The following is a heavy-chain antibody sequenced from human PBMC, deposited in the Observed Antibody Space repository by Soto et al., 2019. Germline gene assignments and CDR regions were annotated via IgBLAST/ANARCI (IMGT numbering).Heavy chain of an antibody. CDR2: ISVTGGDT. CDR1: GFPFSTYA. D-gene: IGHD6-13*01. Sequence: EVQLSESGGGLVLPGGSLRLSCAASGFPFSTYAMTWVRQAAGRGLEWVSSISVTGGDTYYADSVKGRFTISRDNSKNTLLLQMNSLRAEDTAVYYCAKVGSSWNAFDIWGQGTMVTVSS. CDR3: AKVGSSWNAFDI. J-gene: IGHJ3*02. V-gene: IGHV3-23*01.